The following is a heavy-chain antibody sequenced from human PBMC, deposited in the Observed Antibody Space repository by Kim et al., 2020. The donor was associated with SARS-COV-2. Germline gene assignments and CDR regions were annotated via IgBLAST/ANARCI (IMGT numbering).Heavy chain of an antibody. CDR2: ISTDGYDK. CDR1: GVTLGNYA. V-gene: IGHV3-23*01. CDR3: TKRDSGNSWYPDNL. D-gene: IGHD6-13*01. Sequence: GGSLRLSCAASGVTLGNYAMSWVRQAPGKGPEWVSAISTDGYDKFYADSVKGRFTISRDNSKNTLSVQMNSLRAEDTAIYYCTKRDSGNSWYPDNLRGQG. J-gene: IGHJ1*01.